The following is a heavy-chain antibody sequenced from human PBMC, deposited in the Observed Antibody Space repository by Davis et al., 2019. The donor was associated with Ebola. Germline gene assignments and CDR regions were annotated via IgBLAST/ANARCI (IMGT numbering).Heavy chain of an antibody. J-gene: IGHJ5*02. CDR2: ISWNSGSI. CDR3: AKDSYSNYGRNWFDP. D-gene: IGHD4-11*01. V-gene: IGHV3-9*01. CDR1: GFTFDDYA. Sequence: SLKISCAASGFTFDDYAMHWVRQAPGKGLEWVSGISWNSGSIGYADSVKGRFTISRDNAKNSLYLQMNSLRAEDTALYYCAKDSYSNYGRNWFDPWGQGTLVTVSS.